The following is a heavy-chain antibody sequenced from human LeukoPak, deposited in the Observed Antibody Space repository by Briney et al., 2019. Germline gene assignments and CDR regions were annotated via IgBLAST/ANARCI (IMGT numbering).Heavy chain of an antibody. CDR3: ARVAVDASVAHFDY. CDR1: GGSISSYY. Sequence: SETLSLTCTVSGGSISSYYWSWIRQPPGKGLEWIAYIYYSGSTYYNPSLKSRVTISVDTSKNQFSLKLSSVTAADTAVYYCARVAVDASVAHFDYWGQGTLVTVSS. D-gene: IGHD2-21*01. J-gene: IGHJ4*02. V-gene: IGHV4-59*08. CDR2: IYYSGST.